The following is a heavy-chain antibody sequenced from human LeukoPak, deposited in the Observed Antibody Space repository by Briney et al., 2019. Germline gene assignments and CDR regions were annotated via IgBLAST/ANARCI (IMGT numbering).Heavy chain of an antibody. CDR3: ATGATHY. V-gene: IGHV3-48*03. Sequence: GGSLRLSCATSGFIFSGSDIHWVRQAPGKGLEWVSYIGRGYGITYYADSVKGRFTVSRDDAKNSVYLQMDSLRAEDTALSYCATGATHYWGQGILVTVSS. J-gene: IGHJ4*02. CDR2: IGRGYGIT. CDR1: GFIFSGSD.